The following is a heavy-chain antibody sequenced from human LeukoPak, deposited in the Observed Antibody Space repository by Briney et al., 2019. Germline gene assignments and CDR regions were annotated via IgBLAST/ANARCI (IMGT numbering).Heavy chain of an antibody. V-gene: IGHV3-21*01. CDR3: ARGGKLDYPFDY. CDR1: GFTFSNYR. J-gene: IGHJ4*02. D-gene: IGHD4/OR15-4a*01. CDR2: ISDNRTYR. Sequence: GGSLRLSCAASGFTFSNYRMNWVRQAPGKGLEWVSSISDNRTYRYYADSVKGRFTISTDNAKNSLSLQMNSLTAEDTAVYYCARGGKLDYPFDYWGQGTLVTVSS.